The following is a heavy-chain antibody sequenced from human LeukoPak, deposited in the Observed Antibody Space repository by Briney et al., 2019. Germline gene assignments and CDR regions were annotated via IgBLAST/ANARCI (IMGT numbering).Heavy chain of an antibody. D-gene: IGHD1-26*01. CDR3: ARTQSQSGSYRYYFGY. J-gene: IGHJ4*02. V-gene: IGHV4-61*08. CDR1: GASVGSAGYY. CDR2: IYYISNT. Sequence: SETLSLTCSVSGASVGSAGYYWSWIRQPPGGGLEWIGYIYYISNTNYNPSLKSRVTMSVDPSKNQFSLKLNSVTAADTAVYYCARTQSQSGSYRYYFGYWGQGTLVTVSS.